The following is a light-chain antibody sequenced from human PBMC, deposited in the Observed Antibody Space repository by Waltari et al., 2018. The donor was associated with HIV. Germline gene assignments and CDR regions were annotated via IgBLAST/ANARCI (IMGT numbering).Light chain of an antibody. Sequence: QSVMTQPPSASATPGQTVTISCSGSSANIGPNTANWYQQLPGTAPKLLIYHTHQRPSGVPDRFSGSKSGTSASLAISGLQSEDEAAYYCAAWDVSLSGLWVFGGGTKLTVL. V-gene: IGLV1-44*01. CDR3: AAWDVSLSGLWV. CDR1: SANIGPNT. J-gene: IGLJ3*02. CDR2: HTH.